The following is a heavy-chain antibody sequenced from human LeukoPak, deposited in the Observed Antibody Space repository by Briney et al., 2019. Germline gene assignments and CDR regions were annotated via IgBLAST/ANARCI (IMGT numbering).Heavy chain of an antibody. Sequence: ASVKVSCKASGYTFTSYGISWVRQAPGQGLEWMGWMNPNSGNTGYAQKFQGRVTMTRNTSISTAYMELSSLRSEDTAVYYCARGLDEYWVYGMDVWGQGTTVTVSS. CDR2: MNPNSGNT. CDR3: ARGLDEYWVYGMDV. J-gene: IGHJ6*02. V-gene: IGHV1-8*02. CDR1: GYTFTSYG. D-gene: IGHD2-15*01.